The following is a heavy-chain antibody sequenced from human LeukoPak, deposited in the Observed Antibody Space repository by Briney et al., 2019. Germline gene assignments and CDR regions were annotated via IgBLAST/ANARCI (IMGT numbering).Heavy chain of an antibody. CDR3: ARGYHDSSGYFDY. V-gene: IGHV4-31*03. Sequence: SQTLSLTCTVSGGSISSGGYYWSWIRQHPGKGLEWIGYIYYSGSTYYNPSLKSRVTISVDTSKNQFSLKLSSVIAADTAVYYCARGYHDSSGYFDYWGQGTLVTVSS. J-gene: IGHJ4*02. CDR2: IYYSGST. CDR1: GGSISSGGYY. D-gene: IGHD3-22*01.